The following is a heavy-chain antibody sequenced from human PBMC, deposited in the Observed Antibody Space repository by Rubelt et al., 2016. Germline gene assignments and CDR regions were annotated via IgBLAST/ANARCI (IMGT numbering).Heavy chain of an antibody. CDR3: ARDPSLEQWLDHHFDY. J-gene: IGHJ4*02. CDR1: GFTFSSYA. D-gene: IGHD6-19*01. Sequence: VQLVESGGGVVQPGRSLRLSCAASGFTFSSYAMSWVRQAPGKGLEWVSGINWNGGSTGYADSVEGRFNISRDNAKNSLYLQMNSLRAEDTALYYCARDPSLEQWLDHHFDYWGQGTLVTVSS. V-gene: IGHV3-20*04. CDR2: INWNGGST.